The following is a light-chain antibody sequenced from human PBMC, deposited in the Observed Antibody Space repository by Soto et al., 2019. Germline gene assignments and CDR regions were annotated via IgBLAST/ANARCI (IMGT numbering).Light chain of an antibody. J-gene: IGKJ2*01. V-gene: IGKV3-11*01. CDR3: QQPVYT. CDR2: DAS. Sequence: ELVLTQSPATLSLSPGERATLSCRASQSVSSYLAWYQQKPGQAPRLLINDASNRATGIPARFSGSGSGTDFPLTISSLEPEDFAVYYGQQPVYTFGQGTKLEIK. CDR1: QSVSSY.